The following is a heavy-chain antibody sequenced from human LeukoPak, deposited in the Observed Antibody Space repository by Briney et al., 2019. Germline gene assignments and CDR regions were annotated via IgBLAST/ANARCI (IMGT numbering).Heavy chain of an antibody. V-gene: IGHV3-21*01. CDR3: ARDSPDSSSRGDYRDV. D-gene: IGHD6-6*01. CDR1: GFTFSSYS. CDR2: ISSSSSYI. J-gene: IGHJ6*03. Sequence: GGSLRLSCAASGFTFSSYSMNWVRQAPGKGLEWVSSISSSSSYIYYADSVKGRFTISRDNAKNSLYLQMNSLRAEDTAVYYCARDSPDSSSRGDYRDVWGKGTTVTVSS.